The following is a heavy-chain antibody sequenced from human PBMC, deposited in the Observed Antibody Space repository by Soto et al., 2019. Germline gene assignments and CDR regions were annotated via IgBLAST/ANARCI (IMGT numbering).Heavy chain of an antibody. CDR3: ARHGGGTVTVDY. Sequence: QLQLQESGPGLVKPSETLSLTCTVSGGSISSSSYYWGWIRQPPGKGLEWIGSIYYSGSTYYNPSHKGRVTISVDTSKNQFSLKLSSVTAADTAVYYCARHGGGTVTVDYWGQGTLVTVSS. CDR1: GGSISSSSYY. J-gene: IGHJ4*02. CDR2: IYYSGST. V-gene: IGHV4-39*01. D-gene: IGHD4-17*01.